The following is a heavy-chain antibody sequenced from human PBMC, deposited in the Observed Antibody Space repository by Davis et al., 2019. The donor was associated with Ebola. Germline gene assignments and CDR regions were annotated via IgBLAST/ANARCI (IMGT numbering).Heavy chain of an antibody. D-gene: IGHD2-8*02. CDR2: IYSGGST. CDR3: ARLELYWAFDY. Sequence: GGSLRLSCAASGFTVSSNYMSWVRQAPGKGLEWVSVIYSGGSTYYADSVKGRFTISRDNSKNTLYLQMNSLRAEDTAVYYCARLELYWAFDYWGQGTLVTVSS. CDR1: GFTVSSNY. V-gene: IGHV3-66*04. J-gene: IGHJ4*02.